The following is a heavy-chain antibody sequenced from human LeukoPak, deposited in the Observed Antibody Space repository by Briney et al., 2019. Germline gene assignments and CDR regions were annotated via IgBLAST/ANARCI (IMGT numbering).Heavy chain of an antibody. CDR1: GHTFTNYS. D-gene: IGHD2-2*01. CDR2: INTNIGNP. CDR3: ASWLGDVAVADAFDI. V-gene: IGHV7-4-1*02. J-gene: IGHJ3*02. Sequence: GASVKVSCKASGHTFTNYSMHWVRQAPGQGLEWMGRINTNIGNPTYAQGFTGRFVFSLDTSVRTSYLQISSLKAEDTAVYYCASWLGDVAVADAFDIWGQGTKVTVSS.